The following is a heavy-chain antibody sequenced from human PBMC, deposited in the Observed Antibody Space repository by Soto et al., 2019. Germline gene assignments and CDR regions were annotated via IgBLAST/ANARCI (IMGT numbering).Heavy chain of an antibody. D-gene: IGHD2-15*01. J-gene: IGHJ5*02. CDR3: ARQVVATDNWFDP. CDR1: GGSISSGGYY. V-gene: IGHV4-31*03. CDR2: IYYSGST. Sequence: PSETLSLTCTVSGGSISSGGYYWSWIRQHPGKGLEWIGYIYYSGSTYYNPSLKSRVTISVDTSKNQFSLKLSSVTAADTAVYYCARQVVATDNWFDPWGQGTMVTVYS.